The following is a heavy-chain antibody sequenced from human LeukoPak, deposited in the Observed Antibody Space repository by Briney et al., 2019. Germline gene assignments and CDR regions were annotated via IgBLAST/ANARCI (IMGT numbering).Heavy chain of an antibody. CDR3: ARYTYYDFWSGYPYYFDY. CDR2: IYPGDSDT. Sequence: GESLKISCNGSGYSFTSYWIGWVRQMPGKGLAWMGIIYPGDSDTRYSPSFQGQVTISADKSISTAYLQWSSLKASDTAMYYCARYTYYDFWSGYPYYFDYWGQGTLVTVSS. J-gene: IGHJ4*02. D-gene: IGHD3-3*01. CDR1: GYSFTSYW. V-gene: IGHV5-51*01.